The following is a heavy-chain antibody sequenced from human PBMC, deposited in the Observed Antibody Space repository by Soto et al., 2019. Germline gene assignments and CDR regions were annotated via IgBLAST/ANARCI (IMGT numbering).Heavy chain of an antibody. CDR3: ARGGGGGYCSGGSCYTADY. D-gene: IGHD2-15*01. CDR1: GGTFSSYT. CDR2: IIPILGIA. J-gene: IGHJ4*02. V-gene: IGHV1-69*02. Sequence: QVQLVQSGAEVKKPGSSVKVSCKASGGTFSSYTISWVRQAPGQGLEWMGRIIPILGIANYAQKFHGRVTITADKSTSTAYMELSSLRSEDTAVYYCARGGGGGYCSGGSCYTADYWGQGTLVTVSS.